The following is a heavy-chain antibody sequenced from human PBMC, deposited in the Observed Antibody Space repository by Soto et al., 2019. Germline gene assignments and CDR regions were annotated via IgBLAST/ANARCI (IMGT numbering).Heavy chain of an antibody. CDR2: IFQSGST. J-gene: IGHJ5*02. CDR3: ARGRGRYSSGWSWFDP. D-gene: IGHD6-19*01. V-gene: IGHV4-4*02. Sequence: SETLSLTCGVSGGTIRSPDWWTWVRKPPGKGLEWIGEIFQSGSTNYTPSLESRVTISVDKSKNQFSLTLTSVTAADTAVYFCARGRGRYSSGWSWFDPWGQGILVTVSS. CDR1: GGTIRSPDW.